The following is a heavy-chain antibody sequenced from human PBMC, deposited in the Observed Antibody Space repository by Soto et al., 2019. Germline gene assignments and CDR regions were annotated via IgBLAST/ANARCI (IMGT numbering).Heavy chain of an antibody. CDR3: VRVGWGYSYGNGMDG. CDR2: IKHDGSEI. J-gene: IGHJ6*02. CDR1: GFGFSGYS. D-gene: IGHD5-18*01. Sequence: GSLRLSCLASGFGFSGYSMHWVRQAPGKGLDWVAVIKHDGSEIYYADSVKGRFTISKDDSKNTLHLQMNALRVDDTALYYCVRVGWGYSYGNGMDGWGQGTTVTVS. V-gene: IGHV3-30-3*01.